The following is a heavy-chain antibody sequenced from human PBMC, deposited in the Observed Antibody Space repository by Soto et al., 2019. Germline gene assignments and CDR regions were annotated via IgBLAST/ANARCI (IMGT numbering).Heavy chain of an antibody. D-gene: IGHD3-16*01. V-gene: IGHV4-30-4*01. CDR2: IYKSTTT. CDR1: GDSISTVDYF. Sequence: SETLSLTCSVSGDSISTVDYFWAWIRQPPGQALEYIGYIYKSTTTYYNPSFESRDALSLVTSKSPFSLTVTSVPAADTAVYFCARGRYGLCRICFPNWFESWDQGPLMTASS. CDR3: ARGRYGLCRICFPNWFES. J-gene: IGHJ5*01.